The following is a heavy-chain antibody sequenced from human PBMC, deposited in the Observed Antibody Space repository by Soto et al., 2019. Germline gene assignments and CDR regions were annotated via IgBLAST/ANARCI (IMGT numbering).Heavy chain of an antibody. J-gene: IGHJ4*02. CDR2: GGST. Sequence: GGSTYYIDSAKGRFTISRDNSMNMVYLQVDSLRAEDTAVYYCVTGGGYCTSSSCYAGFDYWGQGTLVTVSS. V-gene: IGHV3-23*01. D-gene: IGHD2-2*01. CDR3: VTGGGYCTSSSCYAGFDY.